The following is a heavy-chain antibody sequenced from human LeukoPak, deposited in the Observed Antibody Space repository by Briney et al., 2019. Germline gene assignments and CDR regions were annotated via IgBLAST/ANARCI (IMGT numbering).Heavy chain of an antibody. CDR1: GGSISSSSYY. Sequence: SETLSLTCTVSGGSISSSSYYWGWIRQPPWKGLEGIGSIYYSGSTYYNPSLKSRVTISVDTSKNQFSLKLSSVTAADTAVYYCARHKDIVVVVAASIWFDPWGQGTLVTVSS. D-gene: IGHD2-15*01. J-gene: IGHJ5*02. CDR2: IYYSGST. CDR3: ARHKDIVVVVAASIWFDP. V-gene: IGHV4-39*01.